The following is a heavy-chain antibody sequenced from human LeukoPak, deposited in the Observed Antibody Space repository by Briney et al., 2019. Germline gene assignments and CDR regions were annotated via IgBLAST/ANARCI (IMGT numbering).Heavy chain of an antibody. V-gene: IGHV3-48*03. CDR3: ARANMDV. CDR1: GFMFRNYE. J-gene: IGHJ6*02. Sequence: GGSLRLSCAASGFMFRNYEMNWVRQAPGKGLEWVSYISISGSIIYYADSVRDRFTISRDNAKNSLFLQMNSLRVEDTAVYYCARANMDVWGQGTTVTVSS. CDR2: ISISGSII.